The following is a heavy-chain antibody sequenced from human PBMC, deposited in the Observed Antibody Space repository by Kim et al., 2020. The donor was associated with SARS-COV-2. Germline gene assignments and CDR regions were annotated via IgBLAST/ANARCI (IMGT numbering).Heavy chain of an antibody. V-gene: IGHV1-8*01. D-gene: IGHD3-10*01. CDR2: MNPNSGNT. J-gene: IGHJ3*02. CDR3: ARGLPFRHGSGSYVAFDI. Sequence: ASVKVSCKASGYTFTSYDINWVRQATGQGLEWMGWMNPNSGNTGYAQKFQGRVTMTRNTSISTAYMELSSLRSEDTAVYYCARGLPFRHGSGSYVAFDIWGQGTMVTVSS. CDR1: GYTFTSYD.